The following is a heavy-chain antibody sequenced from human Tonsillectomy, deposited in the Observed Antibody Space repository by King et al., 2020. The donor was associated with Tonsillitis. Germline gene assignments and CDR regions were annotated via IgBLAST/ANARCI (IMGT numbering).Heavy chain of an antibody. D-gene: IGHD6-19*01. CDR2: IKSKTDGGTT. CDR1: GFTFSNAW. CDR3: TTVGGWYNWFDP. Sequence: VQLVESGGGLVKPGGSLRLSCEASGFTFSNAWMSWVRQAPGKGLEWVGRIKSKTDGGTTDYAAPEKGRFTISRDNSKNTLYLQMNSLKTEDTAVYYCTTVGGWYNWFDPWGQGTLVTVSS. J-gene: IGHJ5*02. V-gene: IGHV3-15*01.